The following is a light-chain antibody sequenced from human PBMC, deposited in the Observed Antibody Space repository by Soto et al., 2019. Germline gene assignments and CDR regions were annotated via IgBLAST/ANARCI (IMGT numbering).Light chain of an antibody. Sequence: DIVMTQSPDSLAVSLGERATINCKSSQSVLYSSNNKNYLAWYQQKPGQSPKLLISWASTREYGVPDRFSGSGSGTDFTLTISSLQAEDVAVYYCQQYYTSPQTFGQGTKVEIK. CDR2: WAS. CDR1: QSVLYSSNNKNY. J-gene: IGKJ1*01. V-gene: IGKV4-1*01. CDR3: QQYYTSPQT.